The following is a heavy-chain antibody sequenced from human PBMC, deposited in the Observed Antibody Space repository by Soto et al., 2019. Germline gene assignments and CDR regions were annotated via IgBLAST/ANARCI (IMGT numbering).Heavy chain of an antibody. D-gene: IGHD3-10*01. Sequence: QVQLVQSGAEVKKPGASVKVSCKASGYTFTSYGISWVRQAPGQGLEWMGGISAYNGNTNYAQKLQGRVTMTTDTSTSTAYMELRSLRSDDTAVYYCAREHRITMVRGFIISCFDYWCQGTLVTVSS. CDR1: GYTFTSYG. CDR2: ISAYNGNT. V-gene: IGHV1-18*01. J-gene: IGHJ4*02. CDR3: AREHRITMVRGFIISCFDY.